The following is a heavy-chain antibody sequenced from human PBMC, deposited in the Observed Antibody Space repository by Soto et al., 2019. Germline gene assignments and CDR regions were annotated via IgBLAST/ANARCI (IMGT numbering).Heavy chain of an antibody. CDR1: GGTFSSYA. CDR3: ARAGRGYSGCDYVWWFDP. D-gene: IGHD5-12*01. J-gene: IGHJ5*02. V-gene: IGHV1-69*13. Sequence: ASVKVSCKASGGTFSSYAISWVRQAPGQGLEWMGGIIPIFGTANYAQKFQGRVTITADESTSTAYMELSSLRSEDTAVYYCARAGRGYSGCDYVWWFDPWGQGTLVTVSS. CDR2: IIPIFGTA.